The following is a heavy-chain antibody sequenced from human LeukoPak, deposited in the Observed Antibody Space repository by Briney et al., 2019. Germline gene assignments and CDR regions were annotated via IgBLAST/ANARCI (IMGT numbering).Heavy chain of an antibody. CDR2: IKPDGSEK. CDR1: GFSFSGHW. J-gene: IGHJ4*02. CDR3: AYRNTLDY. Sequence: GGSLRLSCAASGFSFSGHWMNWVRQPPGKGLEWVANIKPDGSEKYYVDSVKGRFTISRDDAKRSLDLQMDSLRAEDTAIYYCAYRNTLDYWGQGTLVTVSS. V-gene: IGHV3-7*02. D-gene: IGHD1-26*01.